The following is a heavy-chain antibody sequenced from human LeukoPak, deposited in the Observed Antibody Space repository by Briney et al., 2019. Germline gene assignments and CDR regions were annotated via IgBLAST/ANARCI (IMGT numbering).Heavy chain of an antibody. J-gene: IGHJ4*02. Sequence: GGSLRLSCAASGFTFSSYAMSWVRQAPGKGLEWVSAISGSGGSTYYADSVKGWFTISRDNSKNTLYLQMNSLRAEDTAVYYCAKSRRVVPAATSVDYFDYWGQGTLVTVSS. CDR2: ISGSGGST. CDR1: GFTFSSYA. CDR3: AKSRRVVPAATSVDYFDY. D-gene: IGHD2-2*01. V-gene: IGHV3-23*01.